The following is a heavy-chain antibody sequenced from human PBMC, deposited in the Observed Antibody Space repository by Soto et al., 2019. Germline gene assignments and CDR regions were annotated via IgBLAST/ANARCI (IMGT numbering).Heavy chain of an antibody. CDR1: GFTFSSYG. CDR2: ISYDTINK. J-gene: IGHJ3*02. V-gene: IGHV3-30-3*01. Sequence: QVQLVESGGGVVQPGRSLRLSCAASGFTFSSYGIHWVRQAPGKGLDWVAFISYDTINKFYADSVKGRFTISRDNSKNTLYLQMNSLRAEDTAVYYCVRDFAKQDAFDIWGQGTMVTVSS. CDR3: VRDFAKQDAFDI.